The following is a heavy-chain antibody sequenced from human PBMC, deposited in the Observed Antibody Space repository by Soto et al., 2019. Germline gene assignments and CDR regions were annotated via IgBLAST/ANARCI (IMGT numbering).Heavy chain of an antibody. CDR2: ISSSSSTI. CDR3: ARENVLRFLEWSIDPPYYYYYGMDV. D-gene: IGHD3-3*01. CDR1: GFTFSSYS. J-gene: IGHJ6*02. V-gene: IGHV3-48*02. Sequence: GGSLRLSCAASGFTFSSYSMNWVRQAPGKGLEWVSYISSSSSTIYYAGSVKGRFTISRDNAKNSLYLQMNSLRDEDTAVYYCARENVLRFLEWSIDPPYYYYYGMDVWGQGTTVTVS.